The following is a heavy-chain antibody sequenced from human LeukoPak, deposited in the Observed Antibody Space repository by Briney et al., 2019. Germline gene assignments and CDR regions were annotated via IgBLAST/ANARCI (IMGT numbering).Heavy chain of an antibody. CDR2: VYYSGST. V-gene: IGHV4-39*07. J-gene: IGHJ5*02. CDR3: AREPRGHQTQYYYDTSGHNWFDP. Sequence: SETLSLTCTVSGGSISSSNYYWGWIRQPPGKGLERIASVYYSGSTYYNPSLNSRITISLFTSENKVSLTLSSVTAADTAVYYCAREPRGHQTQYYYDTSGHNWFDPWGQGTLVTVSS. D-gene: IGHD3-22*01. CDR1: GGSISSSNYY.